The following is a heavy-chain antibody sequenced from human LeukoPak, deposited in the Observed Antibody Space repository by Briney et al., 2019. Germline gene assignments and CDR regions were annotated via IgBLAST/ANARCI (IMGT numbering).Heavy chain of an antibody. CDR2: IIPILGIA. D-gene: IGHD2-2*01. J-gene: IGHJ4*02. CDR3: ARGPVVPAASFDY. Sequence: ASVKVSCKASGGTFSSYAISWVRQAPGQGLEWMGRIIPILGIANYAQKFQGRVTITADKSTSTAYMELSSLRSEDTAVYYCARGPVVPAASFDYWGQGTLVTVSS. V-gene: IGHV1-69*04. CDR1: GGTFSSYA.